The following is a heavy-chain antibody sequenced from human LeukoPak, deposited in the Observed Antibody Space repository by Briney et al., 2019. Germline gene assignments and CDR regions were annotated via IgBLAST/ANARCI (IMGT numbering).Heavy chain of an antibody. Sequence: GGSLRLSCAASGFTFSSYGMHWVRQAPGKGLEWVGVISYVGSNKYYADSVKGRFTISRDNSKNTLYLQMNSLRAEDTAVYYCAKDLFCSGGSCYSYYYYYGMDVWGQGTTVTASS. CDR2: ISYVGSNK. CDR3: AKDLFCSGGSCYSYYYYYGMDV. CDR1: GFTFSSYG. D-gene: IGHD2-15*01. V-gene: IGHV3-30*18. J-gene: IGHJ6*02.